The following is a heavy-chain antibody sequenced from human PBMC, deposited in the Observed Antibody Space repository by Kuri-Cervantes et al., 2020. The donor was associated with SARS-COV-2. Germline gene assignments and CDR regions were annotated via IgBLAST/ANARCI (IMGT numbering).Heavy chain of an antibody. V-gene: IGHV2-5*05. Sequence: SGPTLVKPTQTLTLTCTFSGFSLSTSGVGVGWIRQPPGKALEWLALIYWDDDKRYGPSLKSRLTITKDTSKNQVVLTMTNMDPVDTATYYCARIRWELLFDYWGQGTLVTVSS. CDR2: IYWDDDK. J-gene: IGHJ4*02. D-gene: IGHD1-26*01. CDR3: ARIRWELLFDY. CDR1: GFSLSTSGVG.